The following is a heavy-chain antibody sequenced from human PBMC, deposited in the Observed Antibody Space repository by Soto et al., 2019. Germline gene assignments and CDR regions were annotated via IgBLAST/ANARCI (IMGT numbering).Heavy chain of an antibody. CDR2: INPNSGGT. V-gene: IGHV1-2*04. J-gene: IGHJ4*02. Sequence: GASVKVSCKASGYTFTGYYMHWVRQAPGQGLEWMGWINPNSGGTNYAQKFQGWVTMTRDTSISTAYMELSRLRSDDTAVYYCARGPYDFWSGYPSYFDYWGQGILVTVSS. CDR3: ARGPYDFWSGYPSYFDY. D-gene: IGHD3-3*01. CDR1: GYTFTGYY.